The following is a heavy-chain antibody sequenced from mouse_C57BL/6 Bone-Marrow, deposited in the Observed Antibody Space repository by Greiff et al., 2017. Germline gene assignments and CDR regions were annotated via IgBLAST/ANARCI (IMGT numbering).Heavy chain of an antibody. CDR1: GFTFSSYA. CDR3: ARDRSAYYSNGNYSDY. D-gene: IGHD2-5*01. J-gene: IGHJ2*01. CDR2: ISAGGSYT. V-gene: IGHV5-4*01. Sequence: DVMLVESGGGLVKPGGSLKLSCAASGFTFSSYAMSWVRQTPEKRLEWVATISAGGSYTYYPDNIKGRFTISRDNAKNNLYLQMSHLTSEDTAMYYCARDRSAYYSNGNYSDYWGQGTTLTVSS.